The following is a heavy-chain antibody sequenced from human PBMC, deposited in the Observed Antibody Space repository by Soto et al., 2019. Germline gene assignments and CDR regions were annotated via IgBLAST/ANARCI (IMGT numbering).Heavy chain of an antibody. CDR2: IWNDGSNR. CDR1: GFTFNNYG. V-gene: IGHV3-33*01. CDR3: ARRQIPPPTRGAANARGAMDV. Sequence: QVQLVESGGGVVQPGRSLRLSCAASGFTFNNYGMHWVRQAPGKGLEWLAVIWNDGSNRSYANSVKGRFTISRDNSKNTLYLQMSSLRAEDTGVYYCARRQIPPPTRGAANARGAMDVWGQGTTVTVSS. J-gene: IGHJ6*02. D-gene: IGHD6-13*01.